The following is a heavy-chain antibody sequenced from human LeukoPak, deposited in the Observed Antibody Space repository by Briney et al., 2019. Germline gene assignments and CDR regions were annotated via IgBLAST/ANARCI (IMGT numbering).Heavy chain of an antibody. V-gene: IGHV3-7*01. CDR3: ARVRGSSWAFFDY. J-gene: IGHJ4*02. CDR1: GFTFSTYW. CDR2: IKQDGSEK. Sequence: PGGSLRLSCAASGFTFSTYWMSWVRQAPGKGLEWGANIKQDGSEKYYVDSVKGRFTISGDNAKNSLYLQMNSLRAEDTVVYYCARVRGSSWAFFDYWGQGSLVTASS. D-gene: IGHD6-13*01.